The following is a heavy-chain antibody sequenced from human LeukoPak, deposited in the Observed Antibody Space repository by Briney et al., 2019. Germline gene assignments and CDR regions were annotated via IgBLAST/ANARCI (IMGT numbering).Heavy chain of an antibody. D-gene: IGHD3-10*01. J-gene: IGHJ4*02. CDR1: GFTFSNYA. V-gene: IGHV3-21*01. CDR3: ARANGAGATDFAY. Sequence: MAGGSLRLSCAASGFTFSNYAMSWVRQAPGKGLEWVSAISNSGGSIFYADSVKGRFTISRDNAKNSLYLQMNSLRAEDTAVYYCARANGAGATDFAYWGQGTLVTVSS. CDR2: ISNSGGSI.